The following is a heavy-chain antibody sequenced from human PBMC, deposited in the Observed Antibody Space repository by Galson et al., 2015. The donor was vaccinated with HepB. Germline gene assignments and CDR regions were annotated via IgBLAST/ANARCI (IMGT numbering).Heavy chain of an antibody. J-gene: IGHJ5*01. V-gene: IGHV3-23*01. CDR2: MNSGGNT. CDR3: AKDASPLHWFDS. Sequence: SLRLSCAASGFTFSTCAMTWVRQAPGKGLEWVSTMNSGGNTYYADSVKGQFTISRDNSKNTLYVQMNSLKAEDTAVYYCAKDASPLHWFDSWGQGALVTVSS. CDR1: GFTFSTCA.